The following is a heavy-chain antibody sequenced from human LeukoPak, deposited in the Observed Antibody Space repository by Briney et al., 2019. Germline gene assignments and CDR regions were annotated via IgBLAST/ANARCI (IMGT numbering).Heavy chain of an antibody. D-gene: IGHD3-10*01. CDR3: ARLRPGVDY. V-gene: IGHV4-34*01. CDR1: GGSFSGYY. J-gene: IGHJ4*02. Sequence: TSETLSLTCAVYGGSFSGYYWSWIRQPPGKGLEWIGEINHSGSTNYNPSLKSRVTIPVDTSKNQFSLKLSSVTAADTAVYYCARLRPGVDYWGQGTLVTVSS. CDR2: INHSGST.